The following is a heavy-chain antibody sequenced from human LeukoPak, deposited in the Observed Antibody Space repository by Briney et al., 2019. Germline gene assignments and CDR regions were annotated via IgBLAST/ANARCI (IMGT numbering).Heavy chain of an antibody. D-gene: IGHD3-10*01. CDR3: IVSNYYSSVSYNVDS. V-gene: IGHV3-15*01. J-gene: IGHJ4*02. CDR1: GFSFSSAW. Sequence: MAGGSLRLSCAASGFSFSSAWMTWVRQPPGKGLEWVGRIKSKTDGGTVDYAAPVKGRFTISRDDSINTLYLQVNSLKTEDTAMYYCIVSNYYSSVSYNVDSWGQGTLVTVSS. CDR2: IKSKTDGGTV.